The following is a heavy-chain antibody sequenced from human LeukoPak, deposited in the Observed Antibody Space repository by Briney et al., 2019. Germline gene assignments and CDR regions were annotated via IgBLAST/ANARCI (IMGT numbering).Heavy chain of an antibody. V-gene: IGHV3-23*01. D-gene: IGHD4-11*01. J-gene: IGHJ3*02. CDR3: AKVRLQWDAFDI. CDR1: GFTFSSYA. Sequence: GGSLRLSCAASGFTFSSYAMSWVRQAPGKGLEWVSAISGSGGSTYYADSVKGRFTISRDNSKNTLYLQMNSLRAEDTAVYYSAKVRLQWDAFDIWGQGTMVTVSS. CDR2: ISGSGGST.